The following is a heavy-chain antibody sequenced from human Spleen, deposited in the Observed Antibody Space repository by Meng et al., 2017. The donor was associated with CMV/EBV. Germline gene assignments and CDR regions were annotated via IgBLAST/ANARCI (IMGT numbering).Heavy chain of an antibody. CDR1: GGTFSMYA. D-gene: IGHD5-12*01. CDR3: ARDGGRVATSWWFDP. CDR2: IIPILGIA. J-gene: IGHJ5*02. V-gene: IGHV1-69*10. Sequence: SGGTFSMYAISWVRQAPRQGLELMGEIIPILGIANYTPNFQGRVTITADKSTNTAYMELTSLTSEDTAVYFCARDGGRVATSWWFDPWGQGTLVTVSS.